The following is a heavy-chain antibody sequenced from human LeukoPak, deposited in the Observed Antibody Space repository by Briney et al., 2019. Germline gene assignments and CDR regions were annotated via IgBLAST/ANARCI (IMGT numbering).Heavy chain of an antibody. CDR3: ATDRTSPRGGMDV. CDR1: GGSFSGYY. J-gene: IGHJ6*04. D-gene: IGHD2-2*01. CDR2: INHSGST. V-gene: IGHV4-34*01. Sequence: PSETLSLTCAVYGGSFSGYYWSWIRQPPGKGLEWIGEINHSGSTNYNPSLKSRVTISVDTSKNQFSLKLSSVTAADTAVYCCATDRTSPRGGMDVWGKGTTVTVSS.